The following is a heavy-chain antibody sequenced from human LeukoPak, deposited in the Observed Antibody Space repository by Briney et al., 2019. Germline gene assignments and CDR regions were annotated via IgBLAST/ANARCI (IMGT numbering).Heavy chain of an antibody. V-gene: IGHV4-34*01. J-gene: IGHJ4*02. CDR3: ARSSSGYSVVMRY. Sequence: SETLSLTCTVSGGSISTYYWSWIRQPPGKGLEWIGEINHSGSTNYNPSLKSRVTISVDTSKNQFSLKLSSVTAADTAVYYCARSSSGYSVVMRYWGQGTLVTVSS. CDR1: GGSISTYY. CDR2: INHSGST. D-gene: IGHD5-12*01.